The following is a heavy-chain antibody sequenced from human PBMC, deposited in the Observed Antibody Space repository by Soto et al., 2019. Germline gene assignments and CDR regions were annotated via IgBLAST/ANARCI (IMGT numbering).Heavy chain of an antibody. CDR2: ISAYTDDP. CDR3: ARVIPGAEAWFDP. Sequence: QGQLVQSGAAVKKPGASVKVSCTASGNTFTNFGVTWVRQAPGQGLEWMVWISAYTDDPNYAQKFHGRVTMTIDTSTSTAYLDLRILTSDDTAVYYCARVIPGAEAWFDPWGQGTLVTVSS. V-gene: IGHV1-18*01. D-gene: IGHD2-2*01. J-gene: IGHJ5*02. CDR1: GNTFTNFG.